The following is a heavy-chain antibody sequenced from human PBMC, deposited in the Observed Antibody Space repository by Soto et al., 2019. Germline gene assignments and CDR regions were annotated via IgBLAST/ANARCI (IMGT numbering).Heavy chain of an antibody. V-gene: IGHV4-34*01. Sequence: SETLSLTCAVYGGSFSGYYWSWIRQPPGKGLEWIGEINHSGSTNYNPSLKSRVTISVDTSKNQFSLKLSSVTAADTAVYYCARGWGYSSSSGYYWGQGTLVTVSS. CDR2: INHSGST. CDR3: ARGWGYSSSSGYY. D-gene: IGHD6-6*01. J-gene: IGHJ4*02. CDR1: GGSFSGYY.